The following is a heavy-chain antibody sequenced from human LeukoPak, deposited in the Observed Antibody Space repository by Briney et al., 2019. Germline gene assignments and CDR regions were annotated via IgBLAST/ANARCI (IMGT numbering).Heavy chain of an antibody. D-gene: IGHD3-10*02. CDR3: ARALSSPDFFREFDP. J-gene: IGHJ5*02. CDR1: GFTFDDYG. Sequence: PGGSLRLSCAASGFTFDDYGMSWVRHAPGKGLEWVSGINWNGGSTVYADSVKGRFTISRDNAKNSLYLQMNSLRAEDTALYHCARALSSPDFFREFDPWGQGTLVTVSS. CDR2: INWNGGST. V-gene: IGHV3-20*01.